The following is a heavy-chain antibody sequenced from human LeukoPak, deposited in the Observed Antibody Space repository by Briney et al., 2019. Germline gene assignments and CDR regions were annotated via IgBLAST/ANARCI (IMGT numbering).Heavy chain of an antibody. CDR3: AKGEGGWYPIDC. J-gene: IGHJ4*02. D-gene: IGHD6-19*01. Sequence: PGASLRLSCVASGFTFTNYGMSWVRQAPGKGLEWVSTINDNGLNTHYADSVKGRFTISRDDSKNTLHLQMNSLRADDTALYYCAKGEGGWYPIDCWGQGVLVIVSS. CDR2: INDNGLNT. V-gene: IGHV3-23*01. CDR1: GFTFTNYG.